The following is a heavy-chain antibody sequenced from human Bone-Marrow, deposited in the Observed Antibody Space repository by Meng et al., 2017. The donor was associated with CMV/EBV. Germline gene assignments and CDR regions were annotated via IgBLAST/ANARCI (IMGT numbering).Heavy chain of an antibody. CDR1: GYTFTSYG. J-gene: IGHJ6*02. CDR2: ISAYNGNT. Sequence: ASVKVSCKAPGYTFTSYGISWVRQAPGQGLEWMGWISAYNGNTNYAQKLQGRVTMTTDTSTSTAYMELRSLRSDDTAVYYCARGNDYGEPYYYYGMDVWGPGHTVPGAS. V-gene: IGHV1-18*01. D-gene: IGHD4-17*01. CDR3: ARGNDYGEPYYYYGMDV.